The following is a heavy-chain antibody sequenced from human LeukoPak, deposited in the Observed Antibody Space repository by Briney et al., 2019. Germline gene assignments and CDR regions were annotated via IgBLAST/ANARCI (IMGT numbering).Heavy chain of an antibody. CDR2: IYTSGST. J-gene: IGHJ4*02. CDR1: GGSISSGSHY. Sequence: PSETLSLTCTVSGGSISSGSHYWSWIRQPAGKGREWIGRIYTSGSTNYNPSLKSRVTISVDTSKNQFSLKLSSVTAADTAVYYCASSIAAFFDYWGQGTLVTVSS. D-gene: IGHD6-6*01. CDR3: ASSIAAFFDY. V-gene: IGHV4-61*02.